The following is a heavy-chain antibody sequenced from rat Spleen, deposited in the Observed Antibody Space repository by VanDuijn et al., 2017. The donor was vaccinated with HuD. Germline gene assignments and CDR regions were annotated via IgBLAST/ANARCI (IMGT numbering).Heavy chain of an antibody. CDR1: GHSITTAYR. J-gene: IGHJ4*01. Sequence: EVQLQESGPGLVKPSQSLSLTCSVTGHSITTAYRWNWIRKFPGNKLEWLGYINSAGTTNYNPSLKSRISITRDTSKNQFFLQVNSVTAEDTATYYCAGGDYYAGYGYVMDAWGQGASVTVSS. D-gene: IGHD1-12*03. V-gene: IGHV3-3*01. CDR3: AGGDYYAGYGYVMDA. CDR2: INSAGTT.